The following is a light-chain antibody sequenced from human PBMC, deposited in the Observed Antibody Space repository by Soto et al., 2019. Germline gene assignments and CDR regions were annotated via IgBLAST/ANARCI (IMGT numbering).Light chain of an antibody. CDR3: QQLNNSPYT. J-gene: IGKJ2*01. Sequence: IQLTQSPSSLSASVGDRVTITCRASQGIGSYLAWYQQKPGEAPNLLIFAASTLQSGVPSRFSGSGFGTDFTLTVSSLQPEDFATYYCQQLNNSPYTFGQGTKVDIK. V-gene: IGKV1-9*01. CDR1: QGIGSY. CDR2: AAS.